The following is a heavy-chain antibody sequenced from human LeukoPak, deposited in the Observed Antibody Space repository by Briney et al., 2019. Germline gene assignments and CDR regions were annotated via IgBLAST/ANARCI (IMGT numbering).Heavy chain of an antibody. CDR3: ARLKVLRYFDLFDP. D-gene: IGHD3-9*01. CDR2: IIPIFGTT. CDR1: GYTFTTYD. V-gene: IGHV1-69*05. J-gene: IGHJ5*02. Sequence: EASVKVSCKASGYTFTTYDINWVRQAPGQGLEWMGGIIPIFGTTNYAQKFQGRVTITTDESTGTAYMELSSLRSEDTAVYYCARLKVLRYFDLFDPWGQGTLVTVSS.